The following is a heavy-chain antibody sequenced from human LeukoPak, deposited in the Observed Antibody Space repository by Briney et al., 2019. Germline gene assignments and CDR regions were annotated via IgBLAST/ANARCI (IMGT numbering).Heavy chain of an antibody. CDR2: TYHSGST. CDR1: GGSISSGGYY. CDR3: ARGSPYYDFWSGQNDY. V-gene: IGHV4-30-2*01. J-gene: IGHJ4*02. Sequence: SQTLSLTCTVSGGSISSGGYYWSWIRQPPGKGPEWIGYTYHSGSTYYNPSLKSRVTISVDRSKNQFSLKLSSVTAADTAVYYCARGSPYYDFWSGQNDYWGQGTLVTVSS. D-gene: IGHD3-3*01.